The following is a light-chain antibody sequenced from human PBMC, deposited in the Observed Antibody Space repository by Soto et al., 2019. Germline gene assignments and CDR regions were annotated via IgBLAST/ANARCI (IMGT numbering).Light chain of an antibody. V-gene: IGLV2-14*01. CDR1: SSDVGDYNY. J-gene: IGLJ1*01. CDR2: EVS. CDR3: SSYTSSSTYV. Sequence: QSVLTQPASLSGSPGQSITISCTGTSSDVGDYNYVSWYQQLPGKAPKVMIYEVSNRPSGVSNRFSGSKSGITASLTISGLQAEDEADYYCSSYTSSSTYVFRTGTKVTVL.